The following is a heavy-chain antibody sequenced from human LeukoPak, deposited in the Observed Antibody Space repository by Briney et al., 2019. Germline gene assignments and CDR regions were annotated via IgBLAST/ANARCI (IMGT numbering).Heavy chain of an antibody. CDR2: IYWDDDK. D-gene: IGHD3-10*01. CDR1: GFSLSTSGVG. CDR3: AHKKSMVRGAPYGFDP. V-gene: IGHV2-5*02. Sequence: SGPTLVKPTQTLTLTCTFSGFSLSTSGVGVGWIRQPPGKALEWLALIYWDDDKRYSPSLKSRLTITKDTSKNQVVLTMTNMDPADTATYYCAHKKSMVRGAPYGFDPWGQGTLVTVSS. J-gene: IGHJ5*02.